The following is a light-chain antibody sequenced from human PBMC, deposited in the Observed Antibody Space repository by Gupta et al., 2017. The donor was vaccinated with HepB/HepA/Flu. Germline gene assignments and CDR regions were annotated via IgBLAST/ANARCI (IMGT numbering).Light chain of an antibody. CDR3: QQGYSSPLT. J-gene: IGKJ4*01. CDR1: HSISRS. V-gene: IGKV1-39*01. Sequence: DIQMTQSPFSLSASVGDRVTITCRASHSISRSLHWYQQKPGKAPNLLIYAASSLHSGVPSRFSGSGSGTDFTLTISNLQPEDFASYYCQQGYSSPLTFGGGTKLEIK. CDR2: AAS.